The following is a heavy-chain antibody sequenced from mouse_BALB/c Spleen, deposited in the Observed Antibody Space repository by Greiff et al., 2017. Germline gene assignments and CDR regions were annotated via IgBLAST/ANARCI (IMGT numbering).Heavy chain of an antibody. Sequence: QVQLKESGPGLVAPSQCLSITCTASGFSLTSYDISWIRQPPGKGLEWLGVIWTGGGTNYYSAFMSRLCISKDNSKSQVFLKMNSLQTDDTAIYYCVRDTITTGGDYWGQGTTLTVSS. CDR3: VRDTITTGGDY. D-gene: IGHD2-4*01. CDR2: IWTGGGT. V-gene: IGHV2-9-2*01. CDR1: GFSLTSYD. J-gene: IGHJ2*01.